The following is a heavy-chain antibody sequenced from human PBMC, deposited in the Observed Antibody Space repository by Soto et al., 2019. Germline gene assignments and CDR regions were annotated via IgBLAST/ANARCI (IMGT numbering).Heavy chain of an antibody. D-gene: IGHD1-26*01. Sequence: QVQLVQSGAEVTKPGSSVKVSCKASGGTFSSYAISWVRQAPGQGLEWMGGIIPIFGTANYAQKFQGRVTITADKSTSTAYMELSSLRSADTAVYYCARGAGSGSYYPLFGGMDVWGQGTTVTVSS. CDR2: IIPIFGTA. CDR3: ARGAGSGSYYPLFGGMDV. V-gene: IGHV1-69*06. J-gene: IGHJ6*02. CDR1: GGTFSSYA.